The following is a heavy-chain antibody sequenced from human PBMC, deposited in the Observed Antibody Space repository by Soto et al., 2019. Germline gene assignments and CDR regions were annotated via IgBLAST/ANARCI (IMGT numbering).Heavy chain of an antibody. CDR2: TYYNGDT. J-gene: IGHJ4*02. D-gene: IGHD6-19*01. CDR1: DDSFRGAEYY. CDR3: ARGPAYIDGWRTFDL. Sequence: LSLTCTVSDDSFRGAEYYWSWIRQPLGKGPEWIGYTYYNGDTKYNPALRSRVTMSEDTSKNQFSLRLSSVTAADTAVYFCARGPAYIDGWRTFDLWGRGILVTVSS. V-gene: IGHV4-61*08.